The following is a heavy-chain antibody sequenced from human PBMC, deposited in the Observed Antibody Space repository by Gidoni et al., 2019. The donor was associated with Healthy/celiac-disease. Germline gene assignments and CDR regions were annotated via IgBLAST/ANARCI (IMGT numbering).Heavy chain of an antibody. J-gene: IGHJ3*02. V-gene: IGHV6-1*01. CDR2: TYYRSKWYN. D-gene: IGHD4-17*01. Sequence: QVQLQQSGPGLVKPSQTLSLPCAISGDSVTSTRAAWNWISQAPERGLEWLGMTYYRSKWYNDYAVSVKSRITINPDTSKNQFSLQLNSVTPEDTAVYYCASDYGDYLGSYAFDIWGQGTMVTVSS. CDR3: ASDYGDYLGSYAFDI. CDR1: GDSVTSTRAA.